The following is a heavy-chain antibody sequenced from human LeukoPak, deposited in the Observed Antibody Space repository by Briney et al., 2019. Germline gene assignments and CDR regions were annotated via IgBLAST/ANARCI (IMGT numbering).Heavy chain of an antibody. D-gene: IGHD4-17*01. CDR1: GGSIISSSYY. CDR2: ISYSGST. CDR3: ARIYGDYVGYYYYYMDV. J-gene: IGHJ6*03. V-gene: IGHV4-39*07. Sequence: SETLSLTCTVSGGSIISSSYYWGWIRQSLGKGLEWIGSISYSGSTYYNPSLKSRVTISVDTSKNQFSLKLSSVTAADTAVYYCARIYGDYVGYYYYYMDVWGKGTTVTVSS.